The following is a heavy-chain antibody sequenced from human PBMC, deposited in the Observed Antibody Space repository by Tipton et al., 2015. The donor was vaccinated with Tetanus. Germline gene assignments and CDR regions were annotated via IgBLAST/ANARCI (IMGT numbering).Heavy chain of an antibody. CDR2: ISNGNT. D-gene: IGHD5-24*01. J-gene: IGHJ4*02. CDR1: RGPISSYY. CDR3: ARGITDGYNRRLDY. Sequence: GLVKPSETLSLTCTVSRGPISSYYWSWIRQPAGKGLEWVGHISNGNTDYSTSLKSRVTLSVDLSKNQFSLQLSAVTAADTAVYYCARGITDGYNRRLDYWGQGLRVAVS. V-gene: IGHV4-4*07.